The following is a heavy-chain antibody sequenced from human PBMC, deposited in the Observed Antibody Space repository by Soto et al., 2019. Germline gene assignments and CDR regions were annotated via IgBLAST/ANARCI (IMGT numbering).Heavy chain of an antibody. Sequence: PGGSLRLSCADSGFTFSSYGMNWVRQAPGKGLEWVSHISGSTNVTYYADSVKGQFTISRDNAKNSLFLQMNSLRDEDTAVYYCARDRPLGVHTYVCAYWGQGTLVT. V-gene: IGHV3-48*02. J-gene: IGHJ4*02. CDR1: GFTFSSYG. CDR3: ARDRPLGVHTYVCAY. D-gene: IGHD5-18*01. CDR2: ISGSTNVT.